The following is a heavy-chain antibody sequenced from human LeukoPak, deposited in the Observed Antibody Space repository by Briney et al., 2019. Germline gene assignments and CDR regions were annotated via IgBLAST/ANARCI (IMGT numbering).Heavy chain of an antibody. D-gene: IGHD3-22*01. CDR2: IIPILGIA. CDR1: GGTFSSYA. CDR3: ARGYYDSRGCQYFDY. V-gene: IGHV1-69*04. Sequence: SVKVSCKASGGTFSSYAISWVRQAPGQGLEWMGRIIPILGIANYAQKFQGRVTITADESTSTAYMELSSLRSEDTAVYYCARGYYDSRGCQYFDYWGQGTLVTVSS. J-gene: IGHJ4*02.